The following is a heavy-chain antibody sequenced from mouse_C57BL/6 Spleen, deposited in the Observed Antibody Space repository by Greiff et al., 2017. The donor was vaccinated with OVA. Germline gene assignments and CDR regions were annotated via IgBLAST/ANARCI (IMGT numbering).Heavy chain of an antibody. CDR3: ARSKVGRGLYYLDY. D-gene: IGHD4-1*01. Sequence: QVQLQQPGTELVKPGASVKLSCKASGYTFTSYWMHWVKQRPGQGLEWIGNINPSNGGTNYNEKFKSKATLTVDKSSSTAYMQLSSLTSEDSAVDYCARSKVGRGLYYLDYWGQGTTLTVSS. CDR1: GYTFTSYW. V-gene: IGHV1-53*01. J-gene: IGHJ2*01. CDR2: INPSNGGT.